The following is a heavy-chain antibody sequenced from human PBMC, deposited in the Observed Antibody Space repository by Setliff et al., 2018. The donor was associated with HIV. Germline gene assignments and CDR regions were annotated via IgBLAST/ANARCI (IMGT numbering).Heavy chain of an antibody. CDR3: ARHQKGYYGSGSYSA. V-gene: IGHV4-59*08. CDR2: IYYSGYTNERA. D-gene: IGHD3-10*01. CDR1: GDSIMNYY. Sequence: SETLSLTCNVSGDSIMNYYWSWIRQPPGRGLEWIGYIYYSGYTNERASYNPSLQSRVTISEDTSKNQVSLKLRSVTAADTAMYYCARHQKGYYGSGSYSAWGQGKLVTVSS. J-gene: IGHJ5*02.